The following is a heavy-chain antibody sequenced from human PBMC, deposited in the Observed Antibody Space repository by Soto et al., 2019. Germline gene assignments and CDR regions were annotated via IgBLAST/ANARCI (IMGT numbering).Heavy chain of an antibody. CDR2: IFYSGTT. CDR3: ARGNTPVDY. CDR1: GGSISSGGYY. V-gene: IGHV4-30-4*08. Sequence: SETLSLTCTVSGGSISSGGYYWSWIRQHPGKGLEWIGYIFYSGTTYYNPSLKSRVTISVDTSKNQFSLKLSSVTAADTAVYDCARGNTPVDYWGQGTLVTVSS. D-gene: IGHD2-2*02. J-gene: IGHJ4*02.